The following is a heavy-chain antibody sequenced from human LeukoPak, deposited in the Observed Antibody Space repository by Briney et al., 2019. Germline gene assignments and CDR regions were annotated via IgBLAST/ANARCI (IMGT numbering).Heavy chain of an antibody. CDR2: ISSSSRNT. Sequence: GGSLRLSCAVSGFTFSTYSMTWVRQAPGKGLEWVSSISSSSRNTYYADSVKGRFTISRDNAKNSLYLQMNSLRVEDTAVYYCARDGQQLGFWGQGTLVIVSS. CDR1: GFTFSTYS. J-gene: IGHJ4*02. V-gene: IGHV3-21*01. D-gene: IGHD6-13*01. CDR3: ARDGQQLGF.